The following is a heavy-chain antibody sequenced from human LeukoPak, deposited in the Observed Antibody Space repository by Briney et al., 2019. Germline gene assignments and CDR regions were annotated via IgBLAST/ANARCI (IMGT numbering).Heavy chain of an antibody. D-gene: IGHD6-13*01. CDR3: AKVVQYTASTGTGLDY. Sequence: GGSLRLSCAASGFTFSHYGMHWVRQAPGKGLDWVAVIWYDGSYKYYADSVKGRFTIPRDNSKNTLYLQMNSLRAEDTAIYFCAKVVQYTASTGTGLDYWGQGTLVTVSS. CDR1: GFTFSHYG. J-gene: IGHJ4*02. CDR2: IWYDGSYK. V-gene: IGHV3-33*06.